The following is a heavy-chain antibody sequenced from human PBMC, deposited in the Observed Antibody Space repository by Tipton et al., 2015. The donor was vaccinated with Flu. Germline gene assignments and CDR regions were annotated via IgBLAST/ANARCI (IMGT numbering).Heavy chain of an antibody. CDR1: RGSMSGANYY. CDR2: VFTTGST. J-gene: IGHJ3*02. V-gene: IGHV4-61*02. CDR3: ATDYAKTDAFDI. D-gene: IGHD4-17*01. Sequence: TLSLTCTVSRGSMSGANYYWSWVRQPAGKGLEWIGRVFTTGSTNYNPSLQSRVTISVDTSKNQFSLEMTSVTAADTAVYYCATDYAKTDAFDIWGHGTTVTVSS.